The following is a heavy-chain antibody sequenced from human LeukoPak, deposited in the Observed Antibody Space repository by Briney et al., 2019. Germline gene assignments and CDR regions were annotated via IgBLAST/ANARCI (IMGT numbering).Heavy chain of an antibody. CDR3: ARGLSVLVVVAATAPRYYYYGMDV. D-gene: IGHD2-15*01. CDR2: INHSGST. V-gene: IGHV4-34*01. Sequence: SETLSLTCAVYGGSFSGYYWSWIRQPPGKGLEWIGEINHSGSTNYNPSLKSRVTISVDTSKNQFSLKLSSVTAADTAVYYCARGLSVLVVVAATAPRYYYYGMDVWGKGTTVTVSS. CDR1: GGSFSGYY. J-gene: IGHJ6*04.